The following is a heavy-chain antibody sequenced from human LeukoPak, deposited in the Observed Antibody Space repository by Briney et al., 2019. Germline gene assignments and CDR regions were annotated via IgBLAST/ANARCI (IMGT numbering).Heavy chain of an antibody. CDR1: GGTFSSYA. D-gene: IGHD3-9*01. Sequence: SVKVSSKASGGTFSSYAISWVRQAPGQGLEWMGGIIPIFGTANYAQKFQGRVTITADESTSTAYMELSSLRSEDTAVYYCARDGRMDLTGYYLFDYWGQGTLVTVSS. J-gene: IGHJ4*02. CDR2: IIPIFGTA. V-gene: IGHV1-69*13. CDR3: ARDGRMDLTGYYLFDY.